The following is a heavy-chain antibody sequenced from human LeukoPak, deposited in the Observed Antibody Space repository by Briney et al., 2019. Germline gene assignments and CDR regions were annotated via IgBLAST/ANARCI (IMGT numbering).Heavy chain of an antibody. V-gene: IGHV3-21*01. J-gene: IGHJ5*02. Sequence: GGSLRLSCAASGFTFSSSTMNWVRQAPGKGLEWVSSISSSSNYIYYADSVKRRFTISRDNAKNSLYLQMNSLRADDTAVYYCVRIPNSANFPNWFDPWGQGTLVTVSS. CDR2: ISSSSNYI. CDR1: GFTFSSST. D-gene: IGHD4/OR15-4a*01. CDR3: VRIPNSANFPNWFDP.